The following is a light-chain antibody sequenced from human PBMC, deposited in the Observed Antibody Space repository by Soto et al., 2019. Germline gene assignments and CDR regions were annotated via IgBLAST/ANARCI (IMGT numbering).Light chain of an antibody. CDR1: SSDVGGYNY. Sequence: QSVLTQPRSVSGSPGQSVTISCTGTSSDVGGYNYVSWYQQHPGKAPKLMIYDVSKRPSGVPDRFSGSKSGNTSSLTSSGLQAEDEAEYYCCSYAGSSYVFGTGTKLTVL. V-gene: IGLV2-11*01. J-gene: IGLJ1*01. CDR3: CSYAGSSYV. CDR2: DVS.